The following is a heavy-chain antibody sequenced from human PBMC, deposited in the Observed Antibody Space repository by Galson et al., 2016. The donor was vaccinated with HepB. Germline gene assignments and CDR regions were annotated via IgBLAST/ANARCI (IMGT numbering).Heavy chain of an antibody. J-gene: IGHJ1*01. CDR3: AKEGGSRYFDWLLKNGYFQH. D-gene: IGHD3-9*01. CDR1: GFSFSRYA. Sequence: SLRLSCAASGFSFSRYAMHWVRQAPGKGLEWVAVISHEGRKKYYADSVKGRFTISRDNSKTSLDLQMSTLRADDPAVYFCAKEGGSRYFDWLLKNGYFQHWGQGTLVTVSS. V-gene: IGHV3-30*18. CDR2: ISHEGRKK.